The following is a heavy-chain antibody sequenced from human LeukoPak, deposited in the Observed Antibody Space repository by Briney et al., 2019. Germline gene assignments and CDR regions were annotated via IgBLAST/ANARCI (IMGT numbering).Heavy chain of an antibody. CDR1: RFMFSRYA. CDR2: ITGSSGSD. Sequence: GGSLRLSCAGSRFMFSRYALSWVRQTPGGGLQWVAAITGSSGSDYYADSVKGRFAISRDNSMNTLFLRMTSLRAEDTALYYCAKLYDSSDYYGPASYYFDYWGQGTLVTVSS. CDR3: AKLYDSSDYYGPASYYFDY. D-gene: IGHD3-22*01. J-gene: IGHJ4*02. V-gene: IGHV3-23*01.